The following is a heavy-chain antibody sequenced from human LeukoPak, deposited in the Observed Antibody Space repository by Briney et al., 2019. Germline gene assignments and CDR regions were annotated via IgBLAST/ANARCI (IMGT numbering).Heavy chain of an antibody. CDR3: ASPYSYGDAFDI. Sequence: SKTLSLTCTVSGGSISSSSYYWGWIRQPRGKGLEWIGSIYYSGSTYYNPSLKSRATISVDTSKNQFSLKLSSVTAADTAVYYCASPYSYGDAFDIWGQGTMVTVSS. V-gene: IGHV4-39*01. D-gene: IGHD5-18*01. CDR2: IYYSGST. J-gene: IGHJ3*02. CDR1: GGSISSSSYY.